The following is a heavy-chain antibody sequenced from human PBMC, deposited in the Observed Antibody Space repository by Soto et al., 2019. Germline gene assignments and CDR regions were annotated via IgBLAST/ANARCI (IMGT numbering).Heavy chain of an antibody. V-gene: IGHV4-34*01. J-gene: IGHJ6*02. Sequence: PSETLSLTCAVYGGSFSGYYWSWIRQPPGKGLEWIGEINHSGSTNYNPSLKSRVTISVDTSKNQFSLKLSSVTAADTAVYYCARGRGRYYYYYGMDVWGQGTTVTVS. CDR1: GGSFSGYY. D-gene: IGHD3-16*01. CDR3: ARGRGRYYYYYGMDV. CDR2: INHSGST.